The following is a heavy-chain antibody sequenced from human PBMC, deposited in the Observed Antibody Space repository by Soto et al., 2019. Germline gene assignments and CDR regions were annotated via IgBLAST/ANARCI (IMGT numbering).Heavy chain of an antibody. CDR1: GFTFSSYN. Sequence: GGSLRLSCVGSGFTFSSYNMNWVRQAPGKGLEWVSFISSGSEYRYYADSVRGRFNISRDNAQKSVYLLLNSLRPEDTAVYYCTRDRQLIQDWFDPWGQGTPVTGLL. D-gene: IGHD3-16*01. V-gene: IGHV3-21*01. J-gene: IGHJ5*02. CDR2: ISSGSEYR. CDR3: TRDRQLIQDWFDP.